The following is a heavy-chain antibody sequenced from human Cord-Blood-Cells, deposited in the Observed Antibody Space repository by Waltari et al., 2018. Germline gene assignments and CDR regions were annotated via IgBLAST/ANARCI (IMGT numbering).Heavy chain of an antibody. CDR3: ARHDPPGYSSSWYYYYYMDV. D-gene: IGHD6-13*01. Sequence: QLQLQESGPRLVKPSETLSLTCTVSGGSISSSSYYWGWLRQHPGMGLERFGSIYYSGSTYYNPSLKSRVTISVDTSKNQFSLKLSSVTAADTAVYYCARHDPPGYSSSWYYYYYMDVWGKGTTVTVSS. CDR1: GGSISSSSYY. V-gene: IGHV4-39*01. J-gene: IGHJ6*03. CDR2: IYYSGST.